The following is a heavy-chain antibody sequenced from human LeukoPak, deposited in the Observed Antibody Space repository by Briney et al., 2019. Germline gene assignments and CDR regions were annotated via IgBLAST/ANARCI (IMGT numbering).Heavy chain of an antibody. CDR2: IYYSGKT. J-gene: IGHJ4*02. D-gene: IGHD3-3*01. V-gene: IGHV4-39*01. Sequence: SETLSLTCSVSGGSISSSNYYWGWIRQPPGKGLEWIGSIYYSGKTYYSPSLKSRVTISVDTSKNQFSLKLSSVTAADTAVYYCARARTIFGVVTIPDYFDYWGQGTLVTVSS. CDR3: ARARTIFGVVTIPDYFDY. CDR1: GGSISSSNYY.